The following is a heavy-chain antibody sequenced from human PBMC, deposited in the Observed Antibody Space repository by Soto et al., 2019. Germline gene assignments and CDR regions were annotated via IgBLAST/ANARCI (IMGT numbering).Heavy chain of an antibody. CDR3: ARGTVTTALFDSASYWPLRH. J-gene: IGHJ4*02. D-gene: IGHD3-10*01. CDR2: IVPKFTTA. V-gene: IGHV1-69*06. CDR1: GGTFSEYG. Sequence: QVQLVQSGAEVKKPGSSVRVSCKASGGTFSEYGVSWVRQAPGQGLEWMGGIVPKFTTANYAQKFQGRVTITGARSTNAGVLRLGSLTSEAASVYFCARGTVTTALFDSASYWPLRHWGPGTLVSVSS.